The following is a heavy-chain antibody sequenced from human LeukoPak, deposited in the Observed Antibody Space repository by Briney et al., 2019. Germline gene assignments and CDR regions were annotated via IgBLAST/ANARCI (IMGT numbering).Heavy chain of an antibody. CDR2: ISSSGSTI. Sequence: GGSLRLSCAASGFTFSNAWMSWVRQAPGKGLEWVSYISSSGSTIYYADSVKGRFTISRDNAKNSLYLQMNSLRAEDTAVYYCARAGIVASLDIWGQGTMVTVSS. CDR1: GFTFSNAW. V-gene: IGHV3-11*01. J-gene: IGHJ3*02. CDR3: ARAGIVASLDI. D-gene: IGHD5-12*01.